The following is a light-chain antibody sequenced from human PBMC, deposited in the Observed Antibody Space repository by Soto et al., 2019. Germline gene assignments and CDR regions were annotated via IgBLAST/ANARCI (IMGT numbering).Light chain of an antibody. V-gene: IGKV3D-20*02. CDR1: QSVSSSY. J-gene: IGKJ2*01. Sequence: EIVLTQSPGTLSLSPGERATLSCRASQSVSSSYLAWYQQKPGQAPRLLIYGASSRATGIPDRFSGSGSGTDFTLTISRLEPEDCAVYYCQQRHSWPYTFGQGTKLEIK. CDR2: GAS. CDR3: QQRHSWPYT.